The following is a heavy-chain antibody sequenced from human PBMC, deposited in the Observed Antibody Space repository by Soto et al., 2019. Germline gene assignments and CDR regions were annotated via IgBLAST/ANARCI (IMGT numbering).Heavy chain of an antibody. J-gene: IGHJ4*02. V-gene: IGHV4-34*01. CDR1: GGSFSGYY. Sequence: SETLSLTCAVYGGSFSGYYWSWIRQPPGKGLEWIGEINHSGSTNYNPSLKSRVTISVDTSKNQFSLKLSSVTAADTAVYYCAGLPIIVVVPAAMPPKKATDDYWGQGTLVTVSS. CDR3: AGLPIIVVVPAAMPPKKATDDY. CDR2: INHSGST. D-gene: IGHD2-2*01.